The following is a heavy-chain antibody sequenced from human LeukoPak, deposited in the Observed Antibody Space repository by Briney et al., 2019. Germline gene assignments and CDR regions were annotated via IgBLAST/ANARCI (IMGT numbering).Heavy chain of an antibody. J-gene: IGHJ4*02. V-gene: IGHV3-21*01. D-gene: IGHD3-3*01. CDR1: GFTFSGFD. CDR2: ISTSSSHI. Sequence: SGGSLRLSCAASGFTFSGFDMNWVRQAPGKGLEWISSISTSSSHIYYADSVKGRFTISRDNAKNSLYLQMNSLRADDTAVYWCARDYIAYDPLDYWGQGTLVTVSS. CDR3: ARDYIAYDPLDY.